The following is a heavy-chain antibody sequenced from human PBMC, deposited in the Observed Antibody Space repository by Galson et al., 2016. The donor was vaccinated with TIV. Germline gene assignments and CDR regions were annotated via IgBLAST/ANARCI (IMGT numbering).Heavy chain of an antibody. CDR1: GDSISSYW. V-gene: IGHV5-51*03. D-gene: IGHD5-18*01. Sequence: QSGAEVKKPEESLRISCKASGDSISSYWVGWVRQIPGKGLEWMGIIYPRDSETRYSPSFQGQVTISADESISTVSLQWSSLKASDTAMYFCARAPGYSGYSYGYFDSWGQGTLVTVSS. CDR3: ARAPGYSGYSYGYFDS. J-gene: IGHJ4*02. CDR2: IYPRDSET.